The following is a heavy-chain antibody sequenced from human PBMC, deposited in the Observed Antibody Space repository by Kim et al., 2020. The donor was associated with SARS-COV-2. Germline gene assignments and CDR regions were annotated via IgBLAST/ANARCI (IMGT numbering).Heavy chain of an antibody. CDR1: GFTFSSYG. CDR3: AKDSVAIVATIGDAFDI. CDR2: ISYDGINK. Sequence: GGSLRLSCAASGFTFSSYGMHWVRQAPGKGLEWVAVISYDGINKYYADSVKGRFTISRDNSKNTLYLQMNSLRAEDTAVYYCAKDSVAIVATIGDAFDIWGQGTMVTVSS. V-gene: IGHV3-30*18. J-gene: IGHJ3*02. D-gene: IGHD5-12*01.